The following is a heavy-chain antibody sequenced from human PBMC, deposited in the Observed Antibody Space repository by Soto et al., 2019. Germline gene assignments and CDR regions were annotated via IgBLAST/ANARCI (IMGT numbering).Heavy chain of an antibody. CDR2: ISYTGST. Sequence: SETLSLTCTVSGASVSSGTYFWSWIRQPPGKGLEWLGFISYTGSTSYNPSLKSRVTISVDTSKNQFFLRLNSMTAADTAVYYCARGVAAWGQGTLVTVSS. V-gene: IGHV4-61*01. CDR3: ARGVAA. J-gene: IGHJ1*01. D-gene: IGHD6-13*01. CDR1: GASVSSGTYF.